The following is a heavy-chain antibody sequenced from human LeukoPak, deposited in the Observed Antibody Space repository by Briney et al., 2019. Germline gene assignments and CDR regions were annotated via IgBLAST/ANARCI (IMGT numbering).Heavy chain of an antibody. CDR3: ARGATISETGYFDF. D-gene: IGHD5-24*01. Sequence: SETLSLTCAVYGGSFSCYYWSWIRQSPGKGLEWIAEIDHRGDTNYNPSVKTRVTISVDTSKNQFSLKVRSLSAADTAVYYCARGATISETGYFDFWGQGTLVTVSS. J-gene: IGHJ4*03. V-gene: IGHV4-34*01. CDR1: GGSFSCYY. CDR2: IDHRGDT.